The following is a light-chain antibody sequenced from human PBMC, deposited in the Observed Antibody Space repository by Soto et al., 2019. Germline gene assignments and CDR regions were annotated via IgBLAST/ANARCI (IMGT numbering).Light chain of an antibody. J-gene: IGKJ1*01. CDR1: QSVSSNS. CDR2: GAS. CDR3: LQYGSSPRT. V-gene: IGKV3-20*01. Sequence: EIELTQSPGSLSSSPGERATLTCRASQSVSSNSLAWCQQKPGQPPRLLIYGASSRATGIPVRFSGSGSGTDFTLTISSLEPEDFAVYYCLQYGSSPRTFGQGTKVDIK.